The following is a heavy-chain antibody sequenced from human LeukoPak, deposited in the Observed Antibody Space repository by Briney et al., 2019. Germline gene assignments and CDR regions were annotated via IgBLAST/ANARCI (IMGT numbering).Heavy chain of an antibody. J-gene: IGHJ6*02. V-gene: IGHV6-1*01. CDR2: TYYRSKWYN. Sequence: SQTLSLTCAISGDSVSSNSAAWNWIRQSPSRGLEWLGRTYYRSKWYNGYAVSVKSRITINPDTSKNQFSLQLNSVTPEDTAVYYCARASSSGWSDYYYGMDVWGQGTTVTVSS. D-gene: IGHD6-19*01. CDR3: ARASSSGWSDYYYGMDV. CDR1: GDSVSSNSAA.